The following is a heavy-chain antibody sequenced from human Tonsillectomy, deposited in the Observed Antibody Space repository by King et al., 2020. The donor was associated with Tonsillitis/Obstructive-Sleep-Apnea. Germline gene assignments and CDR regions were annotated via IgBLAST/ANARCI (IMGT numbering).Heavy chain of an antibody. CDR2: INAYNGNT. V-gene: IGHV1-18*01. CDR3: AREGVREIIIRWLDP. J-gene: IGHJ5*02. D-gene: IGHD3-10*01. Sequence: QLVQSGAEVKKPGASVKVSCKASGYTFTSYGISWVRQDPGQGLEWMGWINAYNGNTNYAQKVQDRVTMTTDTSTSTAYMELRSLRSDDTAVYYCAREGVREIIIRWLDPWGQGTLVTVSS. CDR1: GYTFTSYG.